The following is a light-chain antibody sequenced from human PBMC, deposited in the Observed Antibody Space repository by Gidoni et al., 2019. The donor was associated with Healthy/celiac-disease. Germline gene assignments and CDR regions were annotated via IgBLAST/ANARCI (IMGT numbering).Light chain of an antibody. CDR1: QSISSW. CDR3: QQYNSLTWT. V-gene: IGKV1-5*03. CDR2: KAS. Sequence: DIQMTQYPSTLSASVGDRVTITCRDSQSISSWLAWYQQNPGKAPTLLSYKASSLESGVPSRVSGCGSGIAFTLTISSLQPVDFATYYCQQYNSLTWTFGPGTKVEIK. J-gene: IGKJ1*01.